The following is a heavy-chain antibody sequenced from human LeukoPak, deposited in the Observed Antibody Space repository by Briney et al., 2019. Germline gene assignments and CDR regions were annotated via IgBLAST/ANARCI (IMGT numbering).Heavy chain of an antibody. D-gene: IGHD6-19*01. Sequence: GGDLNIYCKSSGCGFTRYWIGWVRQMPGKGLEWMGIIYPGDSDARYRPSLPGPEPPSAAQSISTAYLQWSSLKASDTAMYDCARHPPHRAVAGTYYMDVWGKGTTVTVSS. V-gene: IGHV5-51*01. CDR2: IYPGDSDA. J-gene: IGHJ6*03. CDR1: GCGFTRYW. CDR3: ARHPPHRAVAGTYYMDV.